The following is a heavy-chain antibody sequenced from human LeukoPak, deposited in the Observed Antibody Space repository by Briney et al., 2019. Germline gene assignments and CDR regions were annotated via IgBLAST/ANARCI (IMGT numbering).Heavy chain of an antibody. Sequence: GGSLRLSCAASGFTFSSYSMNWVRQAPGKGLEWVSSIDPSSYYISYGDSVKGRSAIPRDNAKNSLYLQINRLRAEDTAVYYCARVSGRLERQSDLDFWGQGTLVTVSS. D-gene: IGHD1-1*01. V-gene: IGHV3-21*01. CDR1: GFTFSSYS. CDR2: IDPSSYYI. CDR3: ARVSGRLERQSDLDF. J-gene: IGHJ4*02.